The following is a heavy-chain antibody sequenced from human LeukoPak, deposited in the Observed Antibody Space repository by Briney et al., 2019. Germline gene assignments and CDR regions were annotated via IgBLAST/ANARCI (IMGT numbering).Heavy chain of an antibody. Sequence: PSETLSLTCNVSGGTISSYYWSWIRQPPGKGLEWIGYIYYSGSTNYNPSLKSRVTISVDTSKNQFSLKLSSVTAADTAVYYCARDLVGATLFDYWGQGTLVTVSS. CDR2: IYYSGST. CDR3: ARDLVGATLFDY. CDR1: GGTISSYY. D-gene: IGHD1-26*01. V-gene: IGHV4-59*01. J-gene: IGHJ4*02.